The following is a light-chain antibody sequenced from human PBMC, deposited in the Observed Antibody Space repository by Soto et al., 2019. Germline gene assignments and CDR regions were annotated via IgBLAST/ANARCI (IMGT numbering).Light chain of an antibody. CDR2: EVN. Sequence: QSVLTQPASVSGSPGQSITISCTGTSADVGSYDNVSWYQQHPGKAPKLVIHEVNKRPSGVSHRFSGSKSGDTASLTISGLQPEDEAEYYCSSYRGSSTPYVFGTGTKVTVL. CDR1: SADVGSYDN. CDR3: SSYRGSSTPYV. V-gene: IGLV2-14*01. J-gene: IGLJ1*01.